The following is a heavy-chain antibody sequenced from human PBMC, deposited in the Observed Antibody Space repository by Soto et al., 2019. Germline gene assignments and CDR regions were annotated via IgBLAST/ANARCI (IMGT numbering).Heavy chain of an antibody. CDR3: ARGGQDFWSGPFDY. Sequence: PSETLSLTXTVSGGPISNYFCNWIRQPAGKGLEWIGRIDNSGSTNYNPSLKSRITMSADPSRNQFSLKLNSVTAADTAVYYCARGGQDFWSGPFDYWGQGALVTVSS. CDR1: GGPISNYF. V-gene: IGHV4-4*07. D-gene: IGHD3-3*01. CDR2: IDNSGST. J-gene: IGHJ4*02.